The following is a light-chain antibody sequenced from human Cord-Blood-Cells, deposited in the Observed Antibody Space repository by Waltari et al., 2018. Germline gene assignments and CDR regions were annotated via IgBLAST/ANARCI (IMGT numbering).Light chain of an antibody. V-gene: IGLV7-46*01. CDR3: LLAYSGARV. J-gene: IGLJ3*02. CDR1: TGAVTSGHY. CDR2: DTS. Sequence: QAVVTQEPSLTVSPGGTVTLTCGSSTGAVTSGHYPYWFQQKPGQAPRTLVDDTSNKHAWTPARVSGSLRGGKAALTRSGAQPEEEAEYYCLLAYSGARVFGGGTTLPVL.